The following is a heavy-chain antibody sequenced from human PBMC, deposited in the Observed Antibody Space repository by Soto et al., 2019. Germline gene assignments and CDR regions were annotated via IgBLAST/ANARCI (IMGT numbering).Heavy chain of an antibody. Sequence: SETLSLTCSVSGGSVTSGVYYWNWIRQPPGKGLEWIGYIYYSGTTNYNPSLKSRVTILVDTSKNQFSLKLSSVTAADTAVYYCATGRGTVYGGSADFWGQGTLVTVSS. CDR3: ATGRGTVYGGSADF. D-gene: IGHD2-15*01. V-gene: IGHV4-61*08. CDR1: GGSVTSGVYY. CDR2: IYYSGTT. J-gene: IGHJ4*02.